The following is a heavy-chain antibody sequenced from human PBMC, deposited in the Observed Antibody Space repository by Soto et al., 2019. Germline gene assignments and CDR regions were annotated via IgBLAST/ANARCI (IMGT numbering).Heavy chain of an antibody. Sequence: QVQLVQSGAEVKKPGSSVKVSCKASGGTFSSYAINWVRQARGQGLEWMGGIIRIFGTPDYAQRFQGRVTITADESTSTAYMELSSLRSEDTAVYYCARQGSNEYYYYGMDVWGQGTTVTVSS. CDR1: GGTFSSYA. D-gene: IGHD3-10*01. V-gene: IGHV1-69*12. J-gene: IGHJ6*02. CDR3: ARQGSNEYYYYGMDV. CDR2: IIRIFGTP.